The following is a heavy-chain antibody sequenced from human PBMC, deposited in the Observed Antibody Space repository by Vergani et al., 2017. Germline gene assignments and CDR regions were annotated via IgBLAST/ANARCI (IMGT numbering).Heavy chain of an antibody. CDR2: IYYSGST. CDR1: GGSISSSSYY. V-gene: IGHV4-39*01. D-gene: IGHD6-19*01. CDR3: ARXRLRSSGWYDPFDY. Sequence: QLQLQESGPGLVKPSETLCLTCTVSGGSISSSSYYWGWIRQPPGKGLEWIGSIYYSGSTYYNPSLKSRVTISVDTSKNQFSRKLSSVTAADTAVYYCARXRLRSSGWYDPFDYWGQGTLVTVSS. J-gene: IGHJ4*02.